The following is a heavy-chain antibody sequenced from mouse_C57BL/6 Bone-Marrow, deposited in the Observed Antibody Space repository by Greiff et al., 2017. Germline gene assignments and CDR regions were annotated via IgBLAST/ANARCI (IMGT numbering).Heavy chain of an antibody. Sequence: EVKLMESGGGLVKPGGSLKLSCAASGFTFSSYAMSWVRQTPEKRLEWVATISDGGSYTYYPDNVKCRFTISRDNAKNNLYLQMSHLKSEDTAMYYCAREGITTVVASYAMDYWGQGTSVTVSS. V-gene: IGHV5-4*01. CDR1: GFTFSSYA. CDR3: AREGITTVVASYAMDY. CDR2: ISDGGSYT. D-gene: IGHD1-1*01. J-gene: IGHJ4*01.